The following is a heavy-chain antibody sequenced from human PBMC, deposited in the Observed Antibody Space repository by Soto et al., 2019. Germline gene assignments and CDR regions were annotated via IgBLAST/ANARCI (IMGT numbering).Heavy chain of an antibody. D-gene: IGHD1-1*01. J-gene: IGHJ6*02. CDR2: ITYEGSNK. CDR1: GFIFAKYG. Sequence: QEQLVESGGGVVQPGRSLRLSCAASGFIFAKYGMHWVRQAPGKGLEWVALITYEGSNKYYADAVKGRFTISRDNVENMVSLQLDGLRGEDTAVYYCAKARGANNWDNYSGLDVWGQGTTVTVSS. CDR3: AKARGANNWDNYSGLDV. V-gene: IGHV3-30*18.